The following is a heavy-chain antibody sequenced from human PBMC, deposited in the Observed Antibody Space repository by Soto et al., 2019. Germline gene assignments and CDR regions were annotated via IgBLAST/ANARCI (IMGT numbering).Heavy chain of an antibody. CDR1: GGSISTYY. CDR3: AGPYDNRGYYGY. D-gene: IGHD3-22*01. CDR2: IYYGGGN. J-gene: IGHJ4*02. Sequence: QVQLQESGPGLVKPSETLSLTCTVSGGSISTYYWSWIRQSPGKGLEWIGYIYYGGGNNYNPSLTRRAALSVAPSQNQVSPKLSSLTAADTAVYYCAGPYDNRGYYGYWVQGTLLTVSS. V-gene: IGHV4-59*01.